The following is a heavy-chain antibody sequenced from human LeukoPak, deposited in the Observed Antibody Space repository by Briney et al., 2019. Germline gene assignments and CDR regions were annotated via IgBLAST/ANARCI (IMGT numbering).Heavy chain of an antibody. V-gene: IGHV5-51*01. CDR2: IYPGDSDT. CDR1: GYSFSNYW. J-gene: IGHJ3*02. Sequence: GESLKISCKGSGYSFSNYWIGWVRQMPGKGPEWMGIIYPGDSDTTYSPSFQGQVTISADKSISTAYLQWSSLKASDTAMYYCARIAGYCSSTSCSAFDIWGQGTMVTVSS. D-gene: IGHD2-2*01. CDR3: ARIAGYCSSTSCSAFDI.